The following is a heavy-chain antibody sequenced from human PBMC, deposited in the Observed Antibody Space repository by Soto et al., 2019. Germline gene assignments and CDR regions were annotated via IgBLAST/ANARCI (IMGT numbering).Heavy chain of an antibody. CDR2: VHYSGST. CDR1: GGSISNYSGC. V-gene: IGHV4-61*03. J-gene: IGHJ6*02. Sequence: SETLSLTCTVSGGSISNYSGCWIWIRQSPGKGLEWIGFVHYSGSTNYNPSLRSRVTISVDTSKTHFSLQLRSVTAADAAVYYCAIPEGWSYGMDVWGQGTTVT. CDR3: AIPEGWSYGMDV. D-gene: IGHD2-15*01.